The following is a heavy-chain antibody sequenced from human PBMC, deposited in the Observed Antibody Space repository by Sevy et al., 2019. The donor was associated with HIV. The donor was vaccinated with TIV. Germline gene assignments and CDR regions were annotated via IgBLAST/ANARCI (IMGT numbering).Heavy chain of an antibody. CDR2: IYYSGST. J-gene: IGHJ6*03. V-gene: IGHV4-39*01. Sequence: TVSLTCTVSGGSISSSSYYWDWIRQPPGKGLEWIGSIYYSGSTYYNPSLKSRVTISVDTSKNQFSLKLSSVTAADTAVIYCARQLYGSGHYYYYYYYMDVWGKGTTVTVS. CDR1: GGSISSSSYY. D-gene: IGHD3-10*01. CDR3: ARQLYGSGHYYYYYYYMDV.